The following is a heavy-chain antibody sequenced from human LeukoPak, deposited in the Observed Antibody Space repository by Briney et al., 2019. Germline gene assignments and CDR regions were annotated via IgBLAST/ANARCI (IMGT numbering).Heavy chain of an antibody. Sequence: NASETLSLTCTVSGGSIGTYYCTWIRQPPGKGLEWIGFVQDGGSTDYNPSLKSRVTMSVDTSRNQFSLKLTSVTAADTAVYYCAGWKYRPDPNYYWGQGILVTVSS. CDR2: VQDGGST. J-gene: IGHJ4*02. CDR1: GGSIGTYY. D-gene: IGHD5-12*01. V-gene: IGHV4-59*01. CDR3: AGWKYRPDPNYY.